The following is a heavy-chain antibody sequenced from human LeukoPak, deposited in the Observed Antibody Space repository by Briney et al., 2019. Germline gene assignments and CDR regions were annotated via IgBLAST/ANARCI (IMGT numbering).Heavy chain of an antibody. Sequence: GGSLRLSCAASGFTFSSYSMNWVRQAPGKELEWVSSISSSSSYIYYADSVKGRFTISRDNAKNSLYLQMNSLRAEDTAVYYCAKGGYSYGVDYWGQGTLVTVSS. CDR1: GFTFSSYS. D-gene: IGHD5-18*01. CDR2: ISSSSSYI. CDR3: AKGGYSYGVDY. V-gene: IGHV3-21*01. J-gene: IGHJ4*02.